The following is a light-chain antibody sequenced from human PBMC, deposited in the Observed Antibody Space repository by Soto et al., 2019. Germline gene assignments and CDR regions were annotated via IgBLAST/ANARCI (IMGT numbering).Light chain of an antibody. CDR3: RQGTHWPRA. J-gene: IGKJ1*01. CDR2: KVS. Sequence: DVVMTQSPVSLPVTLGQPASISCRSSPSLVSSDGNTYLNWFQQRPGQSPRRLIYKVSNRDSGVPDRLSGSASSTNFTLKISRVEAEDVGVYYCRQGTHWPRAFGQGTKL. V-gene: IGKV2-30*01. CDR1: PSLVSSDGNTY.